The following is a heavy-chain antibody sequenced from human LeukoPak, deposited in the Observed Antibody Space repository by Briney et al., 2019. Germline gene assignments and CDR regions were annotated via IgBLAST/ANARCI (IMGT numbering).Heavy chain of an antibody. Sequence: PGGSLRLSCAASGFTFSSYWMTWVRQAPGKGLEWVSGISLSGTDTYYTDSVRGRFIISRDNSKNTLYLQMNSLRAEDTAVYYCATRGHIVVMAKPVVDPWGQGTLVTVSS. J-gene: IGHJ5*02. CDR3: ATRGHIVVMAKPVVDP. CDR2: ISLSGTDT. D-gene: IGHD2-8*01. CDR1: GFTFSSYW. V-gene: IGHV3-23*01.